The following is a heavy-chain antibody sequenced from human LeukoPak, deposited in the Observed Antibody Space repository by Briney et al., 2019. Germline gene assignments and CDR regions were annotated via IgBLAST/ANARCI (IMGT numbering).Heavy chain of an antibody. Sequence: PGGSLRLSCAASGFTFSNAWMSWVRQAPGKGLEWVGRIKSKTDGGTTDYAAPVKGRFTISRDDSKNTLYLQMNSLRAEDTAVYYCAKGPRYCSSTSCLYYFDYWGQGTLVTVSS. CDR1: GFTFSNAW. CDR2: IKSKTDGGTT. CDR3: AKGPRYCSSTSCLYYFDY. J-gene: IGHJ4*02. V-gene: IGHV3-15*01. D-gene: IGHD2-2*01.